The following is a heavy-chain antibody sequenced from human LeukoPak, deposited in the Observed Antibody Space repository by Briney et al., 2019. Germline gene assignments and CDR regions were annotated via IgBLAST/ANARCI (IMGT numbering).Heavy chain of an antibody. J-gene: IGHJ6*03. V-gene: IGHV3-21*01. D-gene: IGHD3-10*01. Sequence: GGALRLSCAASGFTFSSYSMNWVRQAPGKGLEWVSSISSSSSYIYYADSVKGRFTISRDNAKNSLYLQMNSLRAEDTAVYYCARDRGSLGMDVWGKGTTVTVSS. CDR1: GFTFSSYS. CDR3: ARDRGSLGMDV. CDR2: ISSSSSYI.